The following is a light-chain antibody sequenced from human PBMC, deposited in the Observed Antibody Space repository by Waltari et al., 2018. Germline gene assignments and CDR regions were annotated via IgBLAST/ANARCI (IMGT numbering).Light chain of an antibody. CDR3: QQYYSYPRGGLT. J-gene: IGKJ4*01. Sequence: AIRITQSPSSLSASTGDRVTITCRASQGISSYLAWYQQKPGKAPKLLIYAASTLQSGVPSRFSGSGSGTDFTLTISCLQSEDFATYYCQQYYSYPRGGLTFCGWTKVEIK. CDR1: QGISSY. V-gene: IGKV1-8*01. CDR2: AAS.